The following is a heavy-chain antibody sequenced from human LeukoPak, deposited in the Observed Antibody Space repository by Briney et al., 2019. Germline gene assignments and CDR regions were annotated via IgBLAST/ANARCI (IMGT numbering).Heavy chain of an antibody. J-gene: IGHJ6*02. CDR1: GGAISSYY. V-gene: IGHV4-59*01. D-gene: IGHD3-9*01. CDR3: ARHLTTNYHYYYGMDV. CDR2: IYYSGST. Sequence: SETLSLTCAVSGGAISSYYWSWIRQPPGKGLEWIGYIYYSGSTNYNPSLKSRVTISVDTSKNQFSLKLSSVTAADTAVYYCARHLTTNYHYYYGMDVWGQGTTVTVSS.